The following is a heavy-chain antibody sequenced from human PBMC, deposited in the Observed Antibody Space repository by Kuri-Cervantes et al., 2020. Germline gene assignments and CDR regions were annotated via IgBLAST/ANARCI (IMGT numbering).Heavy chain of an antibody. D-gene: IGHD3-22*01. V-gene: IGHV3-33*01. J-gene: IGHJ4*02. CDR3: ARGRYDSSGYYLGY. Sequence: GGSLRLSCAASGFTFSSYGMHWVRQAPGKGLEWVALIWYDGSNIYYADSVKGRFTISRDNSKNTLYLQMNSLRAEDTAVYYCARGRYDSSGYYLGYWGQGTLVTVSS. CDR1: GFTFSSYG. CDR2: IWYDGSNI.